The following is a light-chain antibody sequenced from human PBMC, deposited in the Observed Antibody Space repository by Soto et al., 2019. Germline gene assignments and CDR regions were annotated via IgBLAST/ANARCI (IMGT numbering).Light chain of an antibody. CDR2: NVS. J-gene: IGLJ2*01. V-gene: IGLV2-14*01. CDR1: SSDVGAYNY. Sequence: QSALTQPASVSGSPGQSITISCTGTSSDVGAYNYVSWYQQHPGKAPKLIIYNVSNRPSGVSNRFSGSKSANTASLTIFGLHAEDEADYYCSSFTDRTTVVFGGGTKLTVL. CDR3: SSFTDRTTVV.